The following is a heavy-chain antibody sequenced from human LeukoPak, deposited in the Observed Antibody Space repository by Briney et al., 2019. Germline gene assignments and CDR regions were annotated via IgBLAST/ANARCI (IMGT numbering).Heavy chain of an antibody. Sequence: GGSLRLSCAASGFTFSSYGMHWVRQAPGKGLEWVAFIRYDGSNKYYADSVKGRFTISRDNSKNTLYLQMNSLRAEDTAVYYCVSPYYDSSGYYPGGFDYWGQGTLVTVSS. CDR3: VSPYYDSSGYYPGGFDY. V-gene: IGHV3-30*02. CDR2: IRYDGSNK. J-gene: IGHJ4*02. D-gene: IGHD3-22*01. CDR1: GFTFSSYG.